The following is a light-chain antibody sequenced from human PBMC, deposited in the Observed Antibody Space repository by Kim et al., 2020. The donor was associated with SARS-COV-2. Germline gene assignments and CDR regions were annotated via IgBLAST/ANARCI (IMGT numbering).Light chain of an antibody. Sequence: ELTQDPAVSVALGQTVRITCQGDSLKTFYATWYQQKPGQAPVLVVYGKNHRPSGIPDRFSGSSSGNTASLTITGAHAEDEADYFCSSRDTSGNRLVFGGGTQLTVL. CDR1: SLKTFY. CDR3: SSRDTSGNRLV. J-gene: IGLJ3*02. V-gene: IGLV3-19*01. CDR2: GKN.